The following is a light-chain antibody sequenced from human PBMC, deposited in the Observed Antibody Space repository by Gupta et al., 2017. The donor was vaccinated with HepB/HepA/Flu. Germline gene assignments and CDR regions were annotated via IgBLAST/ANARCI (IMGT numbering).Light chain of an antibody. V-gene: IGLV2-11*01. CDR3: CSDAGSYTWV. J-gene: IGLJ1*01. CDR1: TSDVGGYNY. CDR2: DVS. Sequence: SALTQPRSASDSPRRSVTISCTGTTSDVGGYNYVSWYHQHPGKAPQLMIYDVSKRPSGVPDRFSGYKSGNTASLTISGLQAEDEADYYCCSDAGSYTWVFGTGTKVTVL.